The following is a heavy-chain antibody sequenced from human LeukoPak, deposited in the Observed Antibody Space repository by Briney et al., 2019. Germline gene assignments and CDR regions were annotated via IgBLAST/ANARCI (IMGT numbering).Heavy chain of an antibody. J-gene: IGHJ3*02. CDR1: GFTFSSYA. V-gene: IGHV3-64*01. CDR2: ISSNGGST. CDR3: ARDRGHMGSGSYYNGAFDI. D-gene: IGHD3-10*01. Sequence: GGSLRLSCAASGFTFSSYAMHWVRQAPGKGLEYVSAISSNGGSTYYANSVKGRFTISRDNSKNTLYLQMGSLRAEDMAVYYCARDRGHMGSGSYYNGAFDIWGQGTMVTVSS.